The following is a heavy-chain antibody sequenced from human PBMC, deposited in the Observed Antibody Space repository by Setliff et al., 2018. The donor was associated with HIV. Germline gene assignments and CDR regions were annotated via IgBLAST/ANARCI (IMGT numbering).Heavy chain of an antibody. D-gene: IGHD6-25*01. V-gene: IGHV4-39*01. CDR3: ARLRERLRGFSYFDF. J-gene: IGHJ4*02. CDR1: GGSVTSRSFY. CDR2: LYYTGTT. Sequence: SETLSLTCSVSGGSVTSRSFYWVWIRQPPGKGLEWVGSLYYTGTTYYNPSLKSRVTMSLDTSENQFSLRVNSVPAADTAVYYCARLRERLRGFSYFDFWGRGILVTVSS.